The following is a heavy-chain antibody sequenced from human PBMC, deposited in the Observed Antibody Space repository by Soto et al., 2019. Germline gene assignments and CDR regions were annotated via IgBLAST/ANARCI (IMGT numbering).Heavy chain of an antibody. Sequence: PSQTLSLTCAISGDSVSSNSAAWNWIRQSPSRGLEWLGRTYYRSKWYNDYAVSVKSRITINPDTSKNQFSLQLNSVTPENTAVYYCESVPSFVVVPAAMIVDGGWFAPWGQGTLVTVSS. CDR3: ESVPSFVVVPAAMIVDGGWFAP. CDR2: TYYRSKWYN. D-gene: IGHD2-2*01. J-gene: IGHJ5*02. CDR1: GDSVSSNSAA. V-gene: IGHV6-1*01.